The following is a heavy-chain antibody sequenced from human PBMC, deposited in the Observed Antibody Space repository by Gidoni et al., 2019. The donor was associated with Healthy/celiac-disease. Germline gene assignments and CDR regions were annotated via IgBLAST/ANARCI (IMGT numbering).Heavy chain of an antibody. Sequence: QVQLQESGPGLVKPSETLSLTCTVSGGSISSYSLSWSRQPPGKGLEWIGYIYYSGSNNYNPSLKSRVTISVDTSKNQFSLKLSSVTAADTAVYYCARHSYDSSGYYPYYYYGMDVWGQGTTVTVSS. J-gene: IGHJ6*02. CDR3: ARHSYDSSGYYPYYYYGMDV. CDR2: IYYSGSN. CDR1: GGSISSYS. V-gene: IGHV4-59*08. D-gene: IGHD3-22*01.